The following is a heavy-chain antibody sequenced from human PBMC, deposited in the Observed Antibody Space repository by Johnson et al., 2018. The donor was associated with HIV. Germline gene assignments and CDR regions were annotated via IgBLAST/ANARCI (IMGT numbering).Heavy chain of an antibody. V-gene: IGHV3-11*04. J-gene: IGHJ3*02. CDR2: ISSSGSTI. Sequence: QVQLVESGGGLVKPGGSLRLSCAASGFTFSDYYMSWIRQAPGKGLEWVSYISSSGSTIYYADSVKGRFTISRDNAKYSVYLQMNSLRAEDTAVYYWARDAEKDLWFGEAADAFDSWGQWTMVTVSS. D-gene: IGHD3-10*01. CDR1: GFTFSDYY. CDR3: ARDAEKDLWFGEAADAFDS.